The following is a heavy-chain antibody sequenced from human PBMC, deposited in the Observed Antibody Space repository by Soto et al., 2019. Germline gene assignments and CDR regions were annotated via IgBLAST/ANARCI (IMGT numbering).Heavy chain of an antibody. CDR2: ISYDGSNK. J-gene: IGHJ6*02. CDR3: AKDSGYQLPDNYFYYGLDV. V-gene: IGHV3-30*18. CDR1: EFTFSSYG. D-gene: IGHD2-2*01. Sequence: PGGSLRLSWAASEFTFSSYGMHRVRQAPGKGLEWVAVISYDGSNKYYASSVKGRFTVSRDNVKNTLSLQMNSLRPEDTAVYYCAKDSGYQLPDNYFYYGLDVWGQGTTVTVSS.